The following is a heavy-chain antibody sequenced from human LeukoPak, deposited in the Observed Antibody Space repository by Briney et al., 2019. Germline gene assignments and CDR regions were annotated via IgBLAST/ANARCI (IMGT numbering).Heavy chain of an antibody. CDR1: GGTFSSYA. Sequence: SVKVSCKASGGTFSSYAISWVRQAPGQGLEWMGGIIPIFGTANYAQKFQGRVTITTDESTSTAYMELSSLRSEDTAVYYCARGLWFGDPIGHYYYMDVWGKGTTVTVPS. V-gene: IGHV1-69*05. D-gene: IGHD3-10*01. CDR2: IIPIFGTA. CDR3: ARGLWFGDPIGHYYYMDV. J-gene: IGHJ6*03.